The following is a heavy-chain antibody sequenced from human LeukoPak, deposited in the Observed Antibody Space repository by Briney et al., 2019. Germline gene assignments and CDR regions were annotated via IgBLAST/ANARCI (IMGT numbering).Heavy chain of an antibody. D-gene: IGHD3-9*01. Sequence: SETLSLTCTVSGGSISSSSYYWGWIRQPPGKGLEWIGSIYYSGSTYYNPSLKSRVTISVDTSKNQFSLKLSSVTAADTAVYYCARRMVLDWLPNWFDPWGQRTLVTVSS. CDR3: ARRMVLDWLPNWFDP. CDR2: IYYSGST. V-gene: IGHV4-39*01. CDR1: GGSISSSSYY. J-gene: IGHJ5*02.